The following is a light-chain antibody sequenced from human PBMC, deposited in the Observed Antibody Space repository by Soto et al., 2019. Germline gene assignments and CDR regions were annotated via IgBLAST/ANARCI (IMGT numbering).Light chain of an antibody. CDR3: NSYTTSSTLV. V-gene: IGLV2-14*03. Sequence: QSVLTQPASVSGSPGQSITISCTGTSSDVGTYKYVSWYQQHPGKAPKLMIYDVSNRPSGVSNRFSGSKSGNTASLTISGLQAEDEADYYCNSYTTSSTLVFGTGIKLTVL. CDR2: DVS. CDR1: SSDVGTYKY. J-gene: IGLJ1*01.